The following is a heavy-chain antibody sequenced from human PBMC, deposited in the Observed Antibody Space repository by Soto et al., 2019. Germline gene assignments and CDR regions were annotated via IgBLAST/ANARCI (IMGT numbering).Heavy chain of an antibody. CDR2: IKQDGSEE. CDR3: ARIAASGRGWDV. V-gene: IGHV3-7*01. D-gene: IGHD6-13*01. Sequence: EVRLVESGGGLVQPGGSLRLSCVDSGFTFSSYWMSWVRQAQVKGLEWVGNIKQDGSEENYVDSVKGRFTISRDNAKNSMYLQMNSLRVEDTAVYYCARIAASGRGWDVWGQGTTVVVSS. CDR1: GFTFSSYW. J-gene: IGHJ6*02.